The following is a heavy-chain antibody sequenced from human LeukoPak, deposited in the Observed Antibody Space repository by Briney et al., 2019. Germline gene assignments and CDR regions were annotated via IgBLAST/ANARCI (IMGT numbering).Heavy chain of an antibody. D-gene: IGHD3-9*01. CDR1: GFTFSSYG. J-gene: IGHJ3*02. CDR3: ARSQVWVRYFDWLLFGAFDI. CDR2: ISSSSSYI. V-gene: IGHV3-21*01. Sequence: GGSLRLSCAASGFTFSSYGMSRVRQAPGKGLEWVSSISSSSSYIYYADSVKGRFTISRDNAKNSLYLQMNSLRAEDTAVYYCARSQVWVRYFDWLLFGAFDIWGQGTMVTVSS.